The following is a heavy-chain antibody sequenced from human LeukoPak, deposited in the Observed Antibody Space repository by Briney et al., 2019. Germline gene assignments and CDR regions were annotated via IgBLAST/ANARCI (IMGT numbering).Heavy chain of an antibody. CDR3: AREGKYYDILTYFDY. Sequence: GGSLRLSCAASGFTFSSYAMSWVRQAPGKGLEWVSAISGSGGSTYYADSVKGRFTISRDNSKNTLYLQMNSLRAEDTAVYYCAREGKYYDILTYFDYWGQGTLVTVSS. J-gene: IGHJ4*02. CDR2: ISGSGGST. V-gene: IGHV3-23*01. D-gene: IGHD3-9*01. CDR1: GFTFSSYA.